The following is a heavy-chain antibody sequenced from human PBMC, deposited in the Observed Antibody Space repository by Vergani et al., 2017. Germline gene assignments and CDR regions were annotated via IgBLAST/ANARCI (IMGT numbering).Heavy chain of an antibody. CDR3: ARVGDGYNYDY. D-gene: IGHD5-24*01. Sequence: QVQLVQSGAEVKKPGASVKVSCKASGYTFTSYYIHWVRQATGQGLEWMGIINPSGGSTTYAQKFQGRVTMTRDTSTSTAYMELSSLRSEDTAVYYCARVGDGYNYDYWGQGTLVTVSS. J-gene: IGHJ4*02. CDR2: INPSGGST. V-gene: IGHV1-46*01. CDR1: GYTFTSYY.